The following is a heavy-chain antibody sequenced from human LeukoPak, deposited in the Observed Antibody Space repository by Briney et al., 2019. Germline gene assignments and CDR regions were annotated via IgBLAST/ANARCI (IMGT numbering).Heavy chain of an antibody. CDR1: GFTFDRYP. CDR3: AGWRGHNSGTFSGPPDY. Sequence: PGGSLRLSCAASGFTFDRYPMHWVRQAPGKGLEWVALISYDGSYKFYGDSVKGRFTISRDNTKNVLFLEMNSLRVDDTAVYYCAGWRGHNSGTFSGPPDYWGQGTLVTVSS. J-gene: IGHJ4*02. V-gene: IGHV3-30*14. D-gene: IGHD3-10*01. CDR2: ISYDGSYK.